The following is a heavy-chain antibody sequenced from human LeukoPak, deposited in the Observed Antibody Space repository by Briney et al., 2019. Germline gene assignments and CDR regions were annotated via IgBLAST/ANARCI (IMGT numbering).Heavy chain of an antibody. Sequence: SETLSLTCTVSGGSISSYYWNWIRQPPGKGLEWIGYFYYSGSTNYNPSLKSRVTISVDTSKNQFSLKLSSVTAADTAVYYCARDPAVAGTGNAFDIWGQGTMVTVSS. D-gene: IGHD6-19*01. J-gene: IGHJ3*02. CDR3: ARDPAVAGTGNAFDI. CDR2: FYYSGST. CDR1: GGSISSYY. V-gene: IGHV4-59*01.